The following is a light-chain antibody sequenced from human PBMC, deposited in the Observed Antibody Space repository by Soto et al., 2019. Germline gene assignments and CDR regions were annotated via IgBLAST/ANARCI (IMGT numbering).Light chain of an antibody. V-gene: IGKV3D-20*02. CDR1: RDVSSSY. J-gene: IGKJ5*01. CDR3: QQRNIWPPVT. CDR2: GAS. Sequence: EIVLTQSPGTLSLSPCERATLSCRSSRDVSSSYLAWYQQKPGQAPRLLIYGASGRATGIPARFSGSGSETDFTLTISRLEPEDSAIYYCQQRNIWPPVTFGQGTRLEIK.